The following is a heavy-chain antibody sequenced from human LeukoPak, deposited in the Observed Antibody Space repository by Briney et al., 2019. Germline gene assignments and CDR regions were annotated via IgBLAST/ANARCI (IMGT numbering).Heavy chain of an antibody. D-gene: IGHD5-12*01. J-gene: IGHJ4*02. V-gene: IGHV3-7*01. CDR2: IKEDGSER. Sequence: PGGSLRLSCAASGFTFSSYAMSWVRQAPGKGLEWVANIKEDGSERNYVDSVKGRFTISRDNAYNSLYLQMNSLRAEDTAVYYCVRDGGSTGYDLLDYWGQGTLVTVS. CDR3: VRDGGSTGYDLLDY. CDR1: GFTFSSYA.